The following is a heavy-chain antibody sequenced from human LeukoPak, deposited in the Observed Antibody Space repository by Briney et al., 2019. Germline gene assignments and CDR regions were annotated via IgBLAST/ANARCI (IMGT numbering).Heavy chain of an antibody. CDR3: ARGGGLDV. V-gene: IGHV3-7*03. D-gene: IGHD3-16*01. CDR2: INHNGNVN. CDR1: GFTFSSYW. J-gene: IGHJ6*02. Sequence: GGSPRLSCAASGFTFSSYWMNWARQAPGRGLEWVASINHNGNVNYYVDSVKGRFTISRDNAKNSLYLQMSNLRAEDTAVYFCARGGGLDVWGQGATVTVSS.